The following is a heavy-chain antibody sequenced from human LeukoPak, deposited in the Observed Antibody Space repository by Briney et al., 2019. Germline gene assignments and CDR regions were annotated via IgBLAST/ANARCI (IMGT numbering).Heavy chain of an antibody. D-gene: IGHD5-12*01. V-gene: IGHV4-39*07. CDR1: GGSISSSSYY. J-gene: IGHJ3*02. CDR3: AREYIALDAFDI. Sequence: SETLSLTCTVSGGSISSSSYYWGWIRQPPGKGLEWIGSIYYSGSTYYNPSLKSRVTISVDTSKNQFSLKLSSVTAADTAVYYCAREYIALDAFDIGGQGTMFTVSS. CDR2: IYYSGST.